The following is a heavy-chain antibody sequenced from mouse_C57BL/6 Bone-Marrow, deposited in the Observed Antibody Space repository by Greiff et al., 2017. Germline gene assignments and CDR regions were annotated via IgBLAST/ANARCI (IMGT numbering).Heavy chain of an antibody. J-gene: IGHJ1*03. V-gene: IGHV5-6*01. Sequence: EVHLVESGGDLVKPGGSLKLSCAASGFTFSSYGMSWVRQTPDKRLEWVATISSGGSYTYYPDSVKGRFTISRDNAKNTRYLQLSSLKSEDTAMYYCARRGYYGSIFYWCFDVWGTGTTVTVSS. CDR2: ISSGGSYT. CDR3: ARRGYYGSIFYWCFDV. CDR1: GFTFSSYG. D-gene: IGHD1-1*01.